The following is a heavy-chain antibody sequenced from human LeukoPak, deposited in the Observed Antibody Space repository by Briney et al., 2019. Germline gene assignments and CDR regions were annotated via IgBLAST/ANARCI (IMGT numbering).Heavy chain of an antibody. J-gene: IGHJ4*02. CDR2: INWNGGST. CDR1: GFTFDDYG. CDR3: ARVNRGYSYAPEGY. D-gene: IGHD5-18*01. Sequence: GGSLRLSCAASGFTFDDYGMSWVRQAPGKGLEWVSGINWNGGSTGYADSVKGRFTISRDNAKNSLYLQMNSLRAEDTALYYCARVNRGYSYAPEGYWGQGTLVTVSS. V-gene: IGHV3-20*04.